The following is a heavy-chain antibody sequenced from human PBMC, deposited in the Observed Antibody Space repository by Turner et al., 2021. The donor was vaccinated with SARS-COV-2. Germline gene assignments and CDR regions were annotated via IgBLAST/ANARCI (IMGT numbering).Heavy chain of an antibody. J-gene: IGHJ3*02. V-gene: IGHV3-21*01. D-gene: IGHD3-22*01. CDR3: ARWGPNYYDSSGYYPDAFDI. CDR2: ISSSSSYI. Sequence: EVQLVESGGGLVKPGGSLRLSCPASGFTFSSYTMNWVRQAPGKGLEWVSSISSSSSYIYYADSVKGRFTISRDNAKNSLYLQMNSLRAEDTAVYYCARWGPNYYDSSGYYPDAFDIWGQGTMVTVSS. CDR1: GFTFSSYT.